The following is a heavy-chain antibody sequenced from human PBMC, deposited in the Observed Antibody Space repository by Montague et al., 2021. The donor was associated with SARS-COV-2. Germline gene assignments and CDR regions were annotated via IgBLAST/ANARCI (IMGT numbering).Heavy chain of an antibody. CDR1: GGSISGYY. D-gene: IGHD5-12*01. V-gene: IGHV4-4*07. CDR3: AGAPRYSFGFWAY. CDR2: IYNSGST. J-gene: IGHJ4*02. Sequence: SETLSLTCTVSGGSISGYYWSWFRQSAGKGLEWIGRIYNSGSTSYNPSLKSRVTISLDSSKKQSSLKMTSVTAADTAIYYCAGAPRYSFGFWAYWGQGTLVSVSS.